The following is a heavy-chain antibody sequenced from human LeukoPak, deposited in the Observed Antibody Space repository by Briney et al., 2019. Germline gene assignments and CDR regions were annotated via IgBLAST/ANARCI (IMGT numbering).Heavy chain of an antibody. Sequence: GASVKVSCKASVYTFTSYYMHWVRQAPGQGLEWMGIINPSGGSTSYAQKFQGRVTMTRDMSTSTVYMELSSLRSEDTAVYYCARDTEQQLVDYWGQGTLVTVSS. V-gene: IGHV1-46*01. D-gene: IGHD6-13*01. J-gene: IGHJ4*02. CDR2: INPSGGST. CDR1: VYTFTSYY. CDR3: ARDTEQQLVDY.